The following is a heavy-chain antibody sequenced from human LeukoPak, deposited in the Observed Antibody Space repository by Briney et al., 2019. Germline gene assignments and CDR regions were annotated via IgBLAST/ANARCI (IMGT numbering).Heavy chain of an antibody. Sequence: ASVKVSCKASGYTFTSYDINWVRQATGQGLEWMGWMNPNSGNTGYAQKFQGRVTMTRNTSISTAYMELSSLRSEDTAVYYCAKASYYYDSSGYNFDYWGQGTLVTVSS. CDR1: GYTFTSYD. CDR3: AKASYYYDSSGYNFDY. CDR2: MNPNSGNT. J-gene: IGHJ4*02. V-gene: IGHV1-8*01. D-gene: IGHD3-22*01.